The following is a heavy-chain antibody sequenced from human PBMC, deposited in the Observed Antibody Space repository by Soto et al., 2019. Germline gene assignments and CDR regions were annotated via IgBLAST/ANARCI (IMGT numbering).Heavy chain of an antibody. Sequence: EVQLLESGGGLVQPGGSLRLSCAASGFTFSSRAINWVRQAPGKGLAWVSTITGSGDNTYYADSVKGRFTISRDNSKNTLYLQMNSMIDEDTALYYFANIGEGYWGQGTLVTVSS. CDR1: GFTFSSRA. CDR2: ITGSGDNT. CDR3: ANIGEGY. J-gene: IGHJ4*02. D-gene: IGHD3-10*01. V-gene: IGHV3-23*01.